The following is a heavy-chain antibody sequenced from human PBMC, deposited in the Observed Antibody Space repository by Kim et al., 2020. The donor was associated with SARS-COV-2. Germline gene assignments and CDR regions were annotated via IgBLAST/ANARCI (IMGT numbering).Heavy chain of an antibody. CDR1: GFTFSSYA. D-gene: IGHD4-17*01. V-gene: IGHV3-23*01. CDR2: ISGSGGST. CDR3: AKACRYGDYGPVDY. J-gene: IGHJ4*02. Sequence: GGSLRLSCAASGFTFSSYAMSWVRQAPGKGLEWVSAISGSGGSTYYADSVKGRFTISRDNSKNTLYLQMNSLRAEDTAVYYCAKACRYGDYGPVDYWGQGTLVTVSS.